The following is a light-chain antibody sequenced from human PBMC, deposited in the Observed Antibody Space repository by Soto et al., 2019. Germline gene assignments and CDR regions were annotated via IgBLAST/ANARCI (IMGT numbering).Light chain of an antibody. CDR3: SSYAGANSYV. Sequence: QSALTQPRSVSGSPGQSVTISCTVTSSDVGGYNYVAWYRQHPGTAPKVLIYEVYKRPSGVPDRFSGSKSGNTASLTVSGLQVDDEADYYCSSYAGANSYVFGSGTKVTVL. V-gene: IGLV2-11*01. CDR1: SSDVGGYNY. CDR2: EVY. J-gene: IGLJ1*01.